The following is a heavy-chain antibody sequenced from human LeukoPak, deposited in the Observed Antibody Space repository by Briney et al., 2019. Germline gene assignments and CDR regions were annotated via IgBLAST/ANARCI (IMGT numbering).Heavy chain of an antibody. CDR1: GYTFTGYY. J-gene: IGHJ1*01. CDR3: ARTARAAAGPEYFQH. Sequence: ASVKVSCKASGYTFTGYYMHWVRQAPGQGLEGMAWIGPNSGGTNYAQNFQGRVTMTRDTSVGTAYMELSSLRSDDTAVYYCARTARAAAGPEYFQHWGQGTLVTVSS. D-gene: IGHD6-13*01. V-gene: IGHV1-2*02. CDR2: IGPNSGGT.